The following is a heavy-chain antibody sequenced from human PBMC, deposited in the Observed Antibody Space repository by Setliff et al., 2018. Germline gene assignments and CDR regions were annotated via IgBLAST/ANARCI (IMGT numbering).Heavy chain of an antibody. D-gene: IGHD2-2*01. CDR2: IITNTGKT. Sequence: ASVKVSCKASGYTFSTYGLHWVRQAPGQGPEWMGMIITNTGKTSYAQKFQGRVTMTTDTSTGTGYKELRSLRSDDTAVYFCARFGGSCSSSSCYASDLWGQGTMVTVSS. V-gene: IGHV1-18*01. CDR1: GYTFSTYG. J-gene: IGHJ3*01. CDR3: ARFGGSCSSSSCYASDL.